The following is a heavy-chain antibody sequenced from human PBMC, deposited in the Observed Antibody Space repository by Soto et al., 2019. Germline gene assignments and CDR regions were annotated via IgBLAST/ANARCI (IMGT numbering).Heavy chain of an antibody. J-gene: IGHJ6*02. CDR3: ASLSIRWELLPIYYYYGMDV. CDR1: NGSISNYY. Sequence: SETLSLTFSVSNGSISNYYWSWIRQPPGKRLEWIGYIYYTGSTNYNPSLKSRVTMSVDTSKNQFSLKLSSVTAADTAVYYCASLSIRWELLPIYYYYGMDVWAQGTTLTVSS. D-gene: IGHD1-26*01. V-gene: IGHV4-59*08. CDR2: IYYTGST.